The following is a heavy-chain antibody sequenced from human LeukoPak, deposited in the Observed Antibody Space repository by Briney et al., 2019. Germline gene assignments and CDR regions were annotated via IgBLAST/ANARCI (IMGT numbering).Heavy chain of an antibody. D-gene: IGHD6-13*01. CDR1: GRSISSYY. V-gene: IGHV4-59*01. CDR3: ARVTAAAGYYWYFDL. CDR2: IYYSGST. Sequence: SETLSLTCTVSGRSISSYYWSWIRQPPGKGLEWIGYIYYSGSTNYNPSLKSRVTISVDTSKNQFSLKLSSVTAADTAVYYCARVTAAAGYYWYFDLWGRGTLVTVSS. J-gene: IGHJ2*01.